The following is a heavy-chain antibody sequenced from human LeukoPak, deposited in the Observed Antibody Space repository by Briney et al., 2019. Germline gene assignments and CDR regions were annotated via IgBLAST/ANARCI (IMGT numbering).Heavy chain of an antibody. CDR1: GFTFSSYS. CDR3: AISRGYSYGLDY. CDR2: ISGGSTIV. D-gene: IGHD5-18*01. V-gene: IGHV3-48*02. J-gene: IGHJ4*02. Sequence: GGALRLSCSASGFTFSSYSMNWVRQVPGKGLEWVSYISGGSTIVYYADSMKGRFTISRDNANNSLYLQMNSLRDEDTALYYCAISRGYSYGLDYWGQGTLVTVSS.